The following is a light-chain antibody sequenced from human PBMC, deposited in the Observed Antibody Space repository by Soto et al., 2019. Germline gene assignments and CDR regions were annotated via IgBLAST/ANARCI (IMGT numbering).Light chain of an antibody. J-gene: IGKJ1*01. Sequence: EIVLTQSPGTLSLSPGERATLSCRASQSVSSIYLAWYQQKPGQALRLLIYGASSRATGIPVRCSGSGSGTDFTLTISRLEPEDFAVDYCQQYGSSPTWTFGQGTKVEFK. CDR1: QSVSSIY. CDR2: GAS. V-gene: IGKV3-20*01. CDR3: QQYGSSPTWT.